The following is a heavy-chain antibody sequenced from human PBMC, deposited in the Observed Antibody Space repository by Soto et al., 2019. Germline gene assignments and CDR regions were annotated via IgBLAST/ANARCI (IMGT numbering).Heavy chain of an antibody. D-gene: IGHD2-15*01. V-gene: IGHV5-10-1*01. J-gene: IGHJ6*02. CDR1: GYSFTSYW. CDR2: IDPSDSYT. Sequence: GESLKISCKGSGYSFTSYWISWVRQMPGKGLEWMGRIDPSDSYTNYSPSFQGHVTISADKSISTAYLQWSSLKASDTAMYYCARQGVVAATGYYGMDVWGQGTTVTVSS. CDR3: ARQGVVAATGYYGMDV.